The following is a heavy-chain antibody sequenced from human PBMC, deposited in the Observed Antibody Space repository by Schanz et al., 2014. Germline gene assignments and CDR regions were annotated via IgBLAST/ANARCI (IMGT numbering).Heavy chain of an antibody. Sequence: DVQLVDSGGGLVQPGGSLRLSCAASGFTVSNSYIHWVRQAPGKGLEWVSTIYSSGSTYYADSVRGRFTISRDNSRNTVYLQMNNVGVDDTATYYCVKTDAGWRFDYWGQGTLVIVSS. D-gene: IGHD6-19*01. CDR2: IYSSGST. V-gene: IGHV3-53*01. J-gene: IGHJ4*02. CDR1: GFTVSNSY. CDR3: VKTDAGWRFDY.